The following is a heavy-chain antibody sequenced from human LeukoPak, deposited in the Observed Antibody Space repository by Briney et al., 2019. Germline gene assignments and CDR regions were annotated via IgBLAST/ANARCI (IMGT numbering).Heavy chain of an antibody. D-gene: IGHD3-10*01. CDR2: MNPNSGNT. J-gene: IGHJ6*04. Sequence: ASVKVSCKASGYTFTSYDINWVRQATGQGLEWMGWMNPNSGNTGYAQKFQGRVTMTRNTSISTAYMELSSLRSEDTAVYYCYVGYGSGSYYNVNYYYGMDVWGKGTTVTVSS. CDR1: GYTFTSYD. V-gene: IGHV1-8*01. CDR3: YVGYGSGSYYNVNYYYGMDV.